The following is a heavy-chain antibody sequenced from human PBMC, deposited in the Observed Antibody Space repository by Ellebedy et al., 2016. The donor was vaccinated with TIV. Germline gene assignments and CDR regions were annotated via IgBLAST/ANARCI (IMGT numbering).Heavy chain of an antibody. Sequence: SETLSLTXAVYGGSFSGYYWSWIRQPPGKGLEWIGEINHSGSTNYNPSLKSRVTISVDTSKNQFSLKLSSVTAADTAVYYCAREVTGSFDYWGQGTLVTVSS. CDR1: GGSFSGYY. CDR3: AREVTGSFDY. CDR2: INHSGST. D-gene: IGHD2-21*02. V-gene: IGHV4-34*01. J-gene: IGHJ4*02.